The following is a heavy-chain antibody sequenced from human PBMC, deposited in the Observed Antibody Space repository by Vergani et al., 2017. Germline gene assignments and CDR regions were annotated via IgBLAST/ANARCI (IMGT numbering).Heavy chain of an antibody. J-gene: IGHJ5*02. CDR2: TWYDGNNK. CDR1: GFTFNQYG. V-gene: IGHV3-33*01. Sequence: QVQLVESGGGVVQPGRSLRLSCAASGFTFNQYGMHWVRQAPGNGLEWVAITWYDGNNKQYADSVKGRFTISRDNSKSTMYLQMNSLRDEDTGVYYCARDLRLLYNRFDPWGQGTLVNVSS. CDR3: ARDLRLLYNRFDP. D-gene: IGHD1-14*01.